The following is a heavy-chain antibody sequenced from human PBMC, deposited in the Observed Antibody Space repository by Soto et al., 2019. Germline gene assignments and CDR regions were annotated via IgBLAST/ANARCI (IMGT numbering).Heavy chain of an antibody. D-gene: IGHD2-15*01. J-gene: IGHJ4*02. V-gene: IGHV3-23*01. CDR3: ANARRYHCSGGSCYSYYFDY. CDR2: ISGSGGST. Sequence: EVQLLESGGGLVQPGGSLRLSCAASGFTFSSYAMSWVRQAPGKGLEWVSAISGSGGSTYYADSVKGRFTISRDNSKNTLYLQMNSLRAEDTAVYYCANARRYHCSGGSCYSYYFDYWGQGTLVTVSS. CDR1: GFTFSSYA.